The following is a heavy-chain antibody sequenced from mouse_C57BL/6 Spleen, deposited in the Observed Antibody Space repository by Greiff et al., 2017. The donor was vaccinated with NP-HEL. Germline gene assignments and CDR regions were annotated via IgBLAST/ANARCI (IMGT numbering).Heavy chain of an antibody. D-gene: IGHD3-3*01. CDR3: ARKGWERAMDD. V-gene: IGHV2-2*01. CDR1: GFSLTSYG. J-gene: IGHJ4*01. CDR2: IWSGRST. Sequence: VQLQQSGPGLVQPSQSLSITCTVSGFSLTSYGVHWVRQSPGKGLEWLGVIWSGRSTDYNAAFISRLSISKDNSKSQVFFKMNSLQADDTAIYYCARKGWERAMDDWGQGTSVTVSS.